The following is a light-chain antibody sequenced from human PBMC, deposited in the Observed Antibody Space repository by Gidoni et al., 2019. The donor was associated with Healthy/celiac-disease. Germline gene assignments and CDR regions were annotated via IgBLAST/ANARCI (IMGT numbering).Light chain of an antibody. V-gene: IGKV1-39*01. CDR2: AAS. CDR3: QQSYSTPGT. CDR1: QSISSY. Sequence: DIQMTQSPSSLSASVGDRVTITCRASQSISSYLNWYQQKPGKAPKLLNYAASSLQSGVPSRFSGSGSGTDFTLTSSSLQPEDFATYYCQQSYSTPGTFGQGTKVEIK. J-gene: IGKJ1*01.